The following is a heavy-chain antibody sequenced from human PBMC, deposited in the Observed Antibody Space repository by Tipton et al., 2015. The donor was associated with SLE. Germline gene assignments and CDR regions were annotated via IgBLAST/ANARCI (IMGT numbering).Heavy chain of an antibody. CDR3: ARGRSTSLPMDV. Sequence: TLSLTCAVYGGSFSGYYWSWIRQPPGKGLEWIGEINHSGGTNYNPSLKSRVTISVDTSKNQFSPKLSSVTAADTAVYYCARGRSTSLPMDVWGKGTTVTVSS. D-gene: IGHD2-2*01. CDR2: INHSGGT. CDR1: GGSFSGYY. V-gene: IGHV4-34*01. J-gene: IGHJ6*03.